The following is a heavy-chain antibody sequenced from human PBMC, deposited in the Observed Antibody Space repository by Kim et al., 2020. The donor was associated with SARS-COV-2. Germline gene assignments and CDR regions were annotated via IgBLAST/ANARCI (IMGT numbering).Heavy chain of an antibody. V-gene: IGHV3-74*01. D-gene: IGHD3-10*01. Sequence: NDADPVKGRFTIPRENAKNTLCLQMNSLRADDTAVYYCARASGGALDVWGQGTTVTVSS. J-gene: IGHJ6*02. CDR3: ARASGGALDV.